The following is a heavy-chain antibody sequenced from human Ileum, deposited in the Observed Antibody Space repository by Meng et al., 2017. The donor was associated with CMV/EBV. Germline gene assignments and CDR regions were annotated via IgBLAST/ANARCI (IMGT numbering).Heavy chain of an antibody. Sequence: CAAAGYTCSNYDMSWVRQDAGKGLEWVSGSSATGTSTYTDDSMKVRFTISRENSRNTIDLQMNGMRVEDTAFYFCAKDSSSVLGPSSDWGQGTLVTVSS. J-gene: IGHJ4*02. CDR3: AKDSSSVLGPSSD. CDR1: GYTCSNYD. V-gene: IGHV3-23*01. CDR2: SSATGTST. D-gene: IGHD6-25*01.